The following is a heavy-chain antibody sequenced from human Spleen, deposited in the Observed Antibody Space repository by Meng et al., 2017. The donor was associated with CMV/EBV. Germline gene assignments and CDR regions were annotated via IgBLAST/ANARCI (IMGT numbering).Heavy chain of an antibody. J-gene: IGHJ3*01. CDR1: GFTFDDYA. CDR2: INWNSGST. Sequence: SLKISCAASGFTFDDYAMHWVRQAPGKGLEWVSSINWNSGSTAYADSVRGRFTISRDNAKNSLYLQMKSLRAEDTALYYCAKESGYFAFDVWGQGTMVTVSS. D-gene: IGHD2-2*03. CDR3: AKESGYFAFDV. V-gene: IGHV3-9*01.